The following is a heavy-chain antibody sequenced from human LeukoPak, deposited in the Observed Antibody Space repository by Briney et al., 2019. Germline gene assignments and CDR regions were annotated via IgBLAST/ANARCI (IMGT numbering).Heavy chain of an antibody. CDR2: IYSGGST. Sequence: GGSLRLSCAASGITVSSNYMSWVRQAPGKGLEWVSVIYSGGSTYYADSVKGRFTISRDNSKNTLYLQMNSLRAEDTAVYYCARDLMDYDSSPNAFDIWGQGTMVTVSS. D-gene: IGHD3-22*01. V-gene: IGHV3-53*01. J-gene: IGHJ3*02. CDR3: ARDLMDYDSSPNAFDI. CDR1: GITVSSNY.